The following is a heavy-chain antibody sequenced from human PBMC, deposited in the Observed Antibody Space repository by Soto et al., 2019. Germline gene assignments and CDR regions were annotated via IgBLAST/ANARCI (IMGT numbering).Heavy chain of an antibody. CDR2: IYSGGST. J-gene: IGHJ4*02. D-gene: IGHD3-3*01. Sequence: GGSLRLSCAASGFTVSSNYMSWVRQAPGKGLEWVSVIYSGGSTYYADSVKGRFTISRDNSKNTLYLQMNSLRAEDTAVYYCASIARKRLRFLNLPGYWGQGTLVTVSS. V-gene: IGHV3-66*01. CDR1: GFTVSSNY. CDR3: ASIARKRLRFLNLPGY.